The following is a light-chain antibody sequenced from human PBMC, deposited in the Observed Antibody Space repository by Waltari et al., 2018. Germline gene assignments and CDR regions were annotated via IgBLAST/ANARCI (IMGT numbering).Light chain of an antibody. CDR3: SSYTGTTTLVV. CDR2: EVN. Sequence: QSALTQPPSVSGSPGQSVTISCTGTSSDVGSYNLFSWYHQPPGTAPKLMIYEVNNRPSGVPGRCSGSKSGNTASLTISGLQAEDEADYYCSSYTGTTTLVVFGGGTKLTVL. J-gene: IGLJ2*01. V-gene: IGLV2-18*02. CDR1: SSDVGSYNL.